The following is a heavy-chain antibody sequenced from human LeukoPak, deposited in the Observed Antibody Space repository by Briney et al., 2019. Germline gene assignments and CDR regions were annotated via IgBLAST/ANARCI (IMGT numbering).Heavy chain of an antibody. V-gene: IGHV3-64D*09. J-gene: IGHJ4*02. D-gene: IGHD3-22*01. CDR1: GFTFSSYA. Sequence: GGSLRLSCSASGFTFSSYAMHWVRQAPGKGLEYVSAISSNGGSTYYADSVKGRFTISRDNSKNTLYLQMGSLRAEDTAVYYCVKDHHRGFTMIVVAFDYWGQGTLVTVSS. CDR3: VKDHHRGFTMIVVAFDY. CDR2: ISSNGGST.